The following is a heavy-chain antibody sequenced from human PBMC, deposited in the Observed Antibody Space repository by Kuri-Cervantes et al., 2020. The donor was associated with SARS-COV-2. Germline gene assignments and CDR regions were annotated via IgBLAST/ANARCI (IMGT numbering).Heavy chain of an antibody. D-gene: IGHD3-22*01. V-gene: IGHV3-74*01. CDR3: AREYYYDSSGYYPVGGYYYGMDV. Sequence: GGSLRLSCAASGFTFSSYWMHWVRQAPGKGLVWVSRINSDGSSTSYADSVKGRFTISRDNAKNTLYLQMNSLRAEDTAVYYCAREYYYDSSGYYPVGGYYYGMDVWGQGTTVTVSS. J-gene: IGHJ6*02. CDR2: INSDGSST. CDR1: GFTFSSYW.